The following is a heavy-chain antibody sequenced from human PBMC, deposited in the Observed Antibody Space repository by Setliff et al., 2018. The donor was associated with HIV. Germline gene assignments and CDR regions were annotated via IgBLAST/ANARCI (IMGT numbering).Heavy chain of an antibody. J-gene: IGHJ4*02. V-gene: IGHV3-23*01. CDR1: GFTFNNYA. D-gene: IGHD6-13*01. Sequence: LRLSCAASGFTFNNYAMNWVRQAPGKGPEWVSGISGSGGDTYYADSVKGRFTISRDTSKNTLYLQMNSPRAEDTAVYFCAKDSRVTVAGAFDYWGQGTLVTVSS. CDR2: ISGSGGDT. CDR3: AKDSRVTVAGAFDY.